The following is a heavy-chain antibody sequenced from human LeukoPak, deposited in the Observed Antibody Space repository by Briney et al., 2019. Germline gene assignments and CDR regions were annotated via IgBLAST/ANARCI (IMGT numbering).Heavy chain of an antibody. D-gene: IGHD3-10*01. V-gene: IGHV3-23*01. CDR2: ISGSGGST. CDR3: AKTGSTMVRGVIIGPFDY. Sequence: GGPLRLSCAASGFTFSSYAMSWVRQAPGEGLEWVSAISGSGGSTYYADSVKGRFTISRDNSKNTLYLQMNSLRAEGTAVYYCAKTGSTMVRGVIIGPFDYWGQGTLVTVSS. J-gene: IGHJ4*02. CDR1: GFTFSSYA.